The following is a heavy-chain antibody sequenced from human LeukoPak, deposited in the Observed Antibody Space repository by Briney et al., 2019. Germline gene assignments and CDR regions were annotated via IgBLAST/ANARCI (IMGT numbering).Heavy chain of an antibody. CDR3: ARQKAMAPGADY. CDR2: ISSSGSTI. D-gene: IGHD5-18*01. J-gene: IGHJ4*02. CDR1: GFTFDDYA. Sequence: GGSLRLSCAASGFTFDDYAMHWVRQAPGKGLEWVSYISSSGSTIYYADSVKGRFTISRDNAKNSLYLQMNSLRAEDTAVYYCARQKAMAPGADYWGRGTLVTVSS. V-gene: IGHV3-48*03.